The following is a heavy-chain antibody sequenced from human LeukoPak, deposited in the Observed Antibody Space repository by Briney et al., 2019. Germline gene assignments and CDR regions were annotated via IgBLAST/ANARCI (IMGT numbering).Heavy chain of an antibody. V-gene: IGHV4-59*08. CDR1: GGSISSYY. D-gene: IGHD7-27*01. J-gene: IGHJ4*02. Sequence: SETLSLTCTVSGGSISSYYWSWVRHPPGKGMEWIGYIFYGGSTNYNPSLKSRVTISVDTSKNRFSLKLSTVTAADTAVYYCARRPTGDPKFDYWGQGTLVTVSS. CDR3: ARRPTGDPKFDY. CDR2: IFYGGST.